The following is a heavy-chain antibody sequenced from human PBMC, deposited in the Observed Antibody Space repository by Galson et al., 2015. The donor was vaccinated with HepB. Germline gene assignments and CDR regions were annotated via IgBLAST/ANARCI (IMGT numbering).Heavy chain of an antibody. V-gene: IGHV3-33*01. CDR2: IWYDGSNK. CDR1: GFTFSSYG. CDR3: ARGAREGVRGVITFYYYYYYGMDV. Sequence: SLRLSCAASGFTFSSYGMHWVRQAPGKGLEWVAVIWYDGSNKYYADSVKGRFTISRDNSKNTLYLQMNSLRAEDTAVYYCARGAREGVRGVITFYYYYYYGMDVWGQGTTVTVSS. D-gene: IGHD3-10*01. J-gene: IGHJ6*02.